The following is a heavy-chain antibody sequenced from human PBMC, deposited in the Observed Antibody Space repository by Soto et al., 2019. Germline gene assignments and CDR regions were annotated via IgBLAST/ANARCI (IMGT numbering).Heavy chain of an antibody. CDR2: INPNSGGT. J-gene: IGHJ6*03. Sequence: ASVKVSCKASGYTFTGYYMHWVRQAPGQGLEWMGWINPNSGGTNYAQKFQGWVTMTRDTSISTAYMELSRLRSDDTAVYYCAKIYYYHYYREVGGKGTRFTVSS. CDR1: GYTFTGYY. CDR3: AKIYYYHYYREV. V-gene: IGHV1-2*04.